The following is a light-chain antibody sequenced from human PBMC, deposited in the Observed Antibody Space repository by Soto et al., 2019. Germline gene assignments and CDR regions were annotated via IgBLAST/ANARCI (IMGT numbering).Light chain of an antibody. V-gene: IGKV3-11*01. CDR2: DAS. Sequence: ESVLTQSPATLALAAGERATLSCRASQSVSSYLAWYQQKPGQAPRLLIYDASNRATGIPARFSGSGSGTDFTLTISRLEPEDFAVYYCQQRSNWPSFGPGTKVDIK. J-gene: IGKJ3*01. CDR1: QSVSSY. CDR3: QQRSNWPS.